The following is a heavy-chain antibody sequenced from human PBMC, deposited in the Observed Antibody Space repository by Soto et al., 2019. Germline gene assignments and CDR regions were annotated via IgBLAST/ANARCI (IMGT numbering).Heavy chain of an antibody. D-gene: IGHD5-12*01. Sequence: ASVKVSCKASGYTFTSYGISWVRQAPGQGLEWMGWISPNNGSTNYAQKLQGRVTMTRDTSISTAYMELSRLRSDDTAVYYCSSYIGYAEQPNYYDYGMDVWGQGTTVTVSS. V-gene: IGHV1-18*01. CDR3: SSYIGYAEQPNYYDYGMDV. J-gene: IGHJ6*02. CDR1: GYTFTSYG. CDR2: ISPNNGST.